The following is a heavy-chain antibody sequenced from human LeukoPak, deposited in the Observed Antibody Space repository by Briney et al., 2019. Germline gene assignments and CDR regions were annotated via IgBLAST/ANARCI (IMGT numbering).Heavy chain of an antibody. D-gene: IGHD6-6*01. CDR2: LPPDELGI. V-gene: IGHV3-74*01. CDR1: GFTFTNYW. CDR3: VGTIASRGSEY. Sequence: GGSLRLSCAASGFTFTNYWMHWVRQAPGMGLVWVSRLPPDELGIIYADSVKGRFTVSRDNAKNTVYLQMNNLRVDDTAMYYCVGTIASRGSEYWGQGALVTISS. J-gene: IGHJ4*02.